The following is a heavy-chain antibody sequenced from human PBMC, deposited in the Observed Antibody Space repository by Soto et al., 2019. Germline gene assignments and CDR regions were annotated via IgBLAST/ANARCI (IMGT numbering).Heavy chain of an antibody. V-gene: IGHV4-4*02. CDR2: IYHSGST. Sequence: SETLSLTCAVSGGSISSSYWWNWVRQPPGKGLEWIGKIYHSGSTNYNPSLKNRVTISVDKSNNQFSLRLSSVTAADTAVYFCVTSLNYDFWRDGGRHYYFDYWGQGTLVTVS. CDR1: GGSISSSYW. D-gene: IGHD3-3*01. J-gene: IGHJ4*02. CDR3: VTSLNYDFWRDGGRHYYFDY.